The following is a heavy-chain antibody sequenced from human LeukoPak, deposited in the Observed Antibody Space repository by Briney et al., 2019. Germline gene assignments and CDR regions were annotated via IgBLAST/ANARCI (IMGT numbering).Heavy chain of an antibody. D-gene: IGHD3-10*02. CDR2: IWYDGSNE. Sequence: GGSLGLSCAASGFTFSNSGMHWVRQAPGKGLEWVAVIWYDGSNEYYADAVKGRFIISRDNSKNTVHLQMNSLRVEDTSVYYCAREISMFVNAFDLWGQGTLVAVSS. CDR3: AREISMFVNAFDL. V-gene: IGHV3-33*01. CDR1: GFTFSNSG. J-gene: IGHJ3*01.